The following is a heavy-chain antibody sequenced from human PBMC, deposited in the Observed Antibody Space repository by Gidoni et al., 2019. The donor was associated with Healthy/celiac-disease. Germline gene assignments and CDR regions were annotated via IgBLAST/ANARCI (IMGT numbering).Heavy chain of an antibody. D-gene: IGHD5-18*01. CDR1: GFTFDDSA. J-gene: IGHJ3*02. CDR3: AKDIIVETAGDDAFDI. V-gene: IGHV3-9*01. CDR2: ISWNSGSI. Sequence: EGQQLESGGGLVQPGGSLKLSSAACGFTFDDSAMHWVRQAPVKGLEWVSGISWNSGSIGYADSVKGRFTISRDNAKNSLYLQMNSLRAEDTALYYCAKDIIVETAGDDAFDIWGQGTMVTVSS.